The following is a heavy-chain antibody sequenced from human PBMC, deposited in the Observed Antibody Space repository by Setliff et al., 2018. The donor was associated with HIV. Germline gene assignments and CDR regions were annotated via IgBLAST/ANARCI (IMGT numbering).Heavy chain of an antibody. V-gene: IGHV7-4-1*02. CDR2: INTNTGNP. CDR1: GYTFTTYS. J-gene: IGHJ4*02. D-gene: IGHD3-22*01. Sequence: ASVKVSCKASGYTFTTYSINWVRQAPGQGLEWMGWINTNTGNPTYAQAFTGRFVFSLDTSVSTAYLQISSVKAEDTAVYYCAKGAYQYYDSSGYYQGNFDYWGQGTLVTVSS. CDR3: AKGAYQYYDSSGYYQGNFDY.